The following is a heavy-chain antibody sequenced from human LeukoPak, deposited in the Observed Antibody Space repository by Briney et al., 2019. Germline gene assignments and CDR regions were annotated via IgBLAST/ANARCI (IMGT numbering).Heavy chain of an antibody. V-gene: IGHV1-2*02. CDR3: ASGDLITMVRGGITDY. CDR2: INPNSGGT. CDR1: GYTFTGYY. Sequence: ASVKVSRKASGYTFTGYYMHWVRQAPGQGLEWMGWINPNSGGTNYAQKFQGRVTMTRDTSISTAYMELSRLRSDDTAVYYCASGDLITMVRGGITDYWGQGTLVTVSS. D-gene: IGHD3-10*01. J-gene: IGHJ4*02.